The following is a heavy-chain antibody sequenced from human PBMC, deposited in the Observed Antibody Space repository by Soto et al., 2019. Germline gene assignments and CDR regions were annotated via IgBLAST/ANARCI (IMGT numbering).Heavy chain of an antibody. D-gene: IGHD7-27*01. V-gene: IGHV4-30-2*01. J-gene: IGHJ4*02. Sequence: SETLPLTWAVSGGSISSGGYSWSWIRQPPGKGLEWIGYIYHSGSTYYNPSLKSRVTISVDRSKNQFSLKLSSVTAADTAVYYCARETYTGYYFDYWGQGTLVTVSS. CDR3: ARETYTGYYFDY. CDR1: GGSISSGGYS. CDR2: IYHSGST.